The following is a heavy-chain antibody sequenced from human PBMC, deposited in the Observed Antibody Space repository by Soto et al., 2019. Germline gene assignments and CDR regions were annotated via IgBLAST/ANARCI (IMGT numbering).Heavy chain of an antibody. J-gene: IGHJ4*02. CDR2: ISSSGSTI. CDR1: GFTFSDYY. CDR3: ASTTVTRRHFDY. V-gene: IGHV3-11*01. D-gene: IGHD4-17*01. Sequence: GGSLRLSCAASGFTFSDYYMSWIRQAPGKGLEWVSYISSSGSTIYYADSVKGRFTISRDNAKNSLYLQMNSMRAEDTAVYYCASTTVTRRHFDYWGQGTLVTVSS.